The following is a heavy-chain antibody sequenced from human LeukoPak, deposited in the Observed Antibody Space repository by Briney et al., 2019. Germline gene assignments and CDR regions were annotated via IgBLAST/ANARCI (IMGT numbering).Heavy chain of an antibody. Sequence: PGGSLRLSCAASGFTFSSYAMSWVRQAPGKGLEWVSGISGSGFSTYYADSVKGRFTISRDNSKNTLYLQMNSLRAEDTAVYYCAKGSSSIAVASYDYWGQGTLVTVSS. D-gene: IGHD6-19*01. J-gene: IGHJ4*02. V-gene: IGHV3-23*01. CDR2: ISGSGFST. CDR3: AKGSSSIAVASYDY. CDR1: GFTFSSYA.